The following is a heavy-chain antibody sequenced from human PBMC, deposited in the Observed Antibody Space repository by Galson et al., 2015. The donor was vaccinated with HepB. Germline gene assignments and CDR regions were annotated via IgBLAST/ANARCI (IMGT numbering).Heavy chain of an antibody. CDR2: ISSSSSTI. J-gene: IGHJ4*02. V-gene: IGHV3-48*02. CDR3: ARDQGGTAGTAAAGLNLGY. CDR1: GFTFSSYS. Sequence: SLRLSCAASGFTFSSYSMNWVRQAPGKGLEWVSYISSSSSTIYYADSVKGRFTISRDNAKNSLYLQMNSLRDEDTAVYYCARDQGGTAGTAAAGLNLGYWGQGTLVTVSS. D-gene: IGHD6-13*01.